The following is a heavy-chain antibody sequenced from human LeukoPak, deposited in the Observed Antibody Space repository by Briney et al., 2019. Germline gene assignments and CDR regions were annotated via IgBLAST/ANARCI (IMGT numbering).Heavy chain of an antibody. Sequence: GGSLRLSCAASGFTFSSYWMTCVRHAPAKGQERVANITQDGSEKYYVDSVKGRFTISRDNAKNSLYLQMTSLRDECTAVYCCARGCCCGWADYWGHGTLVTVSS. V-gene: IGHV3-7*01. CDR2: ITQDGSEK. J-gene: IGHJ4*01. CDR3: ARGCCCGWADY. D-gene: IGHD6-19*01. CDR1: GFTFSSYW.